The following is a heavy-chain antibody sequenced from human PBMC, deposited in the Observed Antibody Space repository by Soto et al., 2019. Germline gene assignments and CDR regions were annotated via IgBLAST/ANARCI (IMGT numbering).Heavy chain of an antibody. Sequence: SETLSLTCTVSGGSIFSYHWSLFGQPPGKGLEWIASVYYTGTTNYNPSLGSRVTISIDAPENQISLKLTSVTAADTAFYYCARDTVLTGMFDLWGQGTLVTVSS. CDR2: VYYTGTT. CDR1: GGSIFSYH. D-gene: IGHD4-17*01. J-gene: IGHJ5*02. CDR3: ARDTVLTGMFDL. V-gene: IGHV4-59*01.